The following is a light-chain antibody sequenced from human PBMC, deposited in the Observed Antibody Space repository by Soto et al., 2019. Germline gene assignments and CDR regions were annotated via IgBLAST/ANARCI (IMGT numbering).Light chain of an antibody. CDR2: EAT. V-gene: IGLV2-14*02. Sequence: QSALTQPASVSGSPGQSITISCTGTSSDIGSYNLVSWYQQHPGKAPQLIIYEATKRPSGVSSRFSGSKSANAASLTISGLQGEDEADYYCSSYTSSSTGVFGGGTKVTVL. CDR3: SSYTSSSTGV. CDR1: SSDIGSYNL. J-gene: IGLJ3*02.